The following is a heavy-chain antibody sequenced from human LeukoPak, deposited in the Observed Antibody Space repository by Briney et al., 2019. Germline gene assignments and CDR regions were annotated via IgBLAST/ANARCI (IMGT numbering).Heavy chain of an antibody. Sequence: SETLSLTCAVYVGSFSGYYWSWIRQPPGKGLEWIGEINHSGSTNYNPSLKSRVTISVDTSKNQFSLKLSSVTAADTAVYYCARVNYIGAVRDFWWFDPWGQGTLVTVSS. D-gene: IGHD2-2*01. V-gene: IGHV4-34*01. CDR3: ARVNYIGAVRDFWWFDP. CDR2: INHSGST. J-gene: IGHJ5*02. CDR1: VGSFSGYY.